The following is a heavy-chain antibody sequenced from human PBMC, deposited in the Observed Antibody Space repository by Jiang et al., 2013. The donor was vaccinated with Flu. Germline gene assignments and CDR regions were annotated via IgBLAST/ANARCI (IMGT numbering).Heavy chain of an antibody. CDR2: ISAYNGNT. CDR3: ASLRHSGSYGEDAFDI. Sequence: PGASVKVSCKASGYTFTSYGISWVRQAPGQGLEWMGWISAYNGNTNYAQKLQGRVTMTTDTSTSTAYMELRSLRSDDTAVYYCASLRHSGSYGEDAFDIWGQGTMVTVSS. CDR1: GYTFTSYG. V-gene: IGHV1-18*01. D-gene: IGHD1-26*01. J-gene: IGHJ3*02.